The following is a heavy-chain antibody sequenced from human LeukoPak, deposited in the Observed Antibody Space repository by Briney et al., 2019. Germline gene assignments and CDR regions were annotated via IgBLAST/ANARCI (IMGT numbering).Heavy chain of an antibody. J-gene: IGHJ4*02. D-gene: IGHD1-14*01. CDR2: INTGGSST. CDR3: ARSNQADDY. CDR1: GFTFSSYW. Sequence: PGRSLRLSCAASGFTFSSYWMHWVRQVPGKGLAWVARINTGGSSTTYADSVKGRFTISRDNAKNMLYLQMDSLRDEDTGVYYCARSNQADDYWGQRTLVTVSS. V-gene: IGHV3-74*01.